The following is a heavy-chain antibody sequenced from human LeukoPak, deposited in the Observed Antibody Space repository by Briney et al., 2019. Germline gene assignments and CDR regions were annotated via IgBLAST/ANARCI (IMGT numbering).Heavy chain of an antibody. J-gene: IGHJ6*03. CDR3: ASPQRGGYYYYMDV. CDR1: GGSISSYY. CDR2: INHSGST. Sequence: SETLSLTCTVSGGSISSYYWSWIRQPPGKGLEWIGEINHSGSTNYNPSLKSRVTISVDTSKNQFSLKLSSVTAADTAVYYCASPQRGGYYYYMDVWGKGTTVTISS. D-gene: IGHD3-10*01. V-gene: IGHV4-34*01.